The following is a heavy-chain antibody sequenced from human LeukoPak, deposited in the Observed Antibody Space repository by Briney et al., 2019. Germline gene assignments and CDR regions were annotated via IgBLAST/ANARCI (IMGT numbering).Heavy chain of an antibody. CDR3: ARGGGYSSSWNDFDY. D-gene: IGHD6-13*01. CDR1: GYSFTSYW. V-gene: IGHV5-51*01. Sequence: GESLKIYCKGSGYSFTSYWIGWVRQMTGKGLEWMGIIYPGDSDNRYSPSFQGQVTISADKSISTAYLQWSSLKASDTAIYYCARGGGYSSSWNDFDYWGQGTLVTVSS. CDR2: IYPGDSDN. J-gene: IGHJ4*02.